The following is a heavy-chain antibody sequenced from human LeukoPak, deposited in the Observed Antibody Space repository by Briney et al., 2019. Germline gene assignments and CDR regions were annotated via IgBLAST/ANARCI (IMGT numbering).Heavy chain of an antibody. CDR2: IYHSGST. Sequence: PSETLSLTCAVSGGSISSGGYSWSWIRQPPGKGLEWIGYIYHSGSTYYNPSLKSRVTISVDRSKNKFSLKLSSVTAADTAVYYCAKVSEYSYGYFDYWGQGTLVTVSS. J-gene: IGHJ4*02. V-gene: IGHV4-30-2*01. CDR1: GGSISSGGYS. D-gene: IGHD5-18*01. CDR3: AKVSEYSYGYFDY.